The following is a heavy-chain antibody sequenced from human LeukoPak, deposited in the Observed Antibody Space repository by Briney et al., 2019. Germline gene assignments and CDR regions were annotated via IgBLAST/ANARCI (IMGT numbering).Heavy chain of an antibody. CDR3: ARGPGTVGLSP. D-gene: IGHD1/OR15-1a*01. V-gene: IGHV4-34*01. CDR2: INHSADT. CDR1: GGSFTNYY. J-gene: IGHJ5*02. Sequence: SETLSLTCNVPGGSFTNYYWSWICQTPEKGLELIGQINHSADTSSTPSLRSRVTLSVARSKNPFSLKVTSVTAADTGVYSCARGPGTVGLSPWGQGTLVTVSS.